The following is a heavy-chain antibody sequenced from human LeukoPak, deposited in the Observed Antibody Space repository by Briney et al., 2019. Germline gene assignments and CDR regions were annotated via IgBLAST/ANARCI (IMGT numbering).Heavy chain of an antibody. CDR2: IYTSGST. D-gene: IGHD2-2*01. V-gene: IGHV4-61*02. CDR1: GGSISSGSYY. Sequence: SETLSLTCTVSGGSISSGSYYWSWIRQPAGKGLEWIGRIYTSGSTNYNPSLKSRVTISVDTSKNQFSLKLSSVTAADTAVYYCAREDYCSSTSCFERAFDIWGQGTMVTVSS. CDR3: AREDYCSSTSCFERAFDI. J-gene: IGHJ3*02.